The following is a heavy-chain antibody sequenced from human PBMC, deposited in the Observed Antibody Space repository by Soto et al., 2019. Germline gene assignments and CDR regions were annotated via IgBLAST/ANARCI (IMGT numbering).Heavy chain of an antibody. CDR3: AKHAEYQLVSWFDP. CDR2: ISAGGGNT. V-gene: IGHV3-23*01. Sequence: EVQLLESGGGLVQPGGSLRLSCAVSGFSFSTYAMSWVRQAPGKGLEWVSGISAGGGNTYYADSVRGRFTISRDNSNDTLYLQITSLRAEDTAFYYCAKHAEYQLVSWFDPWGQGTLVTVSS. CDR1: GFSFSTYA. D-gene: IGHD2-2*01. J-gene: IGHJ5*02.